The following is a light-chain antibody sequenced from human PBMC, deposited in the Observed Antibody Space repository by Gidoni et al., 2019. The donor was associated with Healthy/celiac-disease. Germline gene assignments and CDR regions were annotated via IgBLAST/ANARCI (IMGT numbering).Light chain of an antibody. CDR1: QSVSSSY. Sequence: EIVLTQSPGTLSLSPGERATLSCRASQSVSSSYLAWYQQKPVQAPRLLIYGASSRATGIPARFSGSGSGTDFTLTISRLEPEDFAVYYCQQYGSSPPWTFGQGTKVEIK. CDR2: GAS. J-gene: IGKJ1*01. V-gene: IGKV3-20*01. CDR3: QQYGSSPPWT.